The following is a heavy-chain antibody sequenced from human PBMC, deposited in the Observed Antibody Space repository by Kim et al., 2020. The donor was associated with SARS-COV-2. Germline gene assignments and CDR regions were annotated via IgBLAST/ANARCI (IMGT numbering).Heavy chain of an antibody. CDR3: ARVIQLWLLDFDY. V-gene: IGHV1-46*01. D-gene: IGHD5-18*01. J-gene: IGHJ4*02. Sequence: SDPQKFQGRVTMTRDTSTGTVYMGLSSLRSEDTAVYYCARVIQLWLLDFDYWGQGTLVTVSS.